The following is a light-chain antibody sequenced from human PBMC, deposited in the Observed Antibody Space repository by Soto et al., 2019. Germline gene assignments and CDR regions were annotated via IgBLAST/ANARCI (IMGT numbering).Light chain of an antibody. CDR2: GVS. CDR3: QQTHSIPWT. V-gene: IGKV1-39*01. J-gene: IGKJ1*01. Sequence: DIQMTQSPSSKSASVGDRVTISCRASENVGKYLNWYQPKAGRAPELLIYGVSTLHSGVPSRFSGSGSGTEFSLIIASLQPEDSATYYCQQTHSIPWTFGQGAEVEIK. CDR1: ENVGKY.